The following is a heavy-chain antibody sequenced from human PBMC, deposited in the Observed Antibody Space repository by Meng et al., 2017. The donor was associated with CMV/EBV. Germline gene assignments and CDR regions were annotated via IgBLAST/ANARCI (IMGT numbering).Heavy chain of an antibody. D-gene: IGHD2-2*01. V-gene: IGHV3-30*02. CDR2: IRYDGSNK. CDR3: AKGARHNIVVVPAPPEYFQH. CDR1: GFTFSSYG. Sequence: GESLKISCAASGFTFSSYGMHWVRQAPGKGLEWVAFIRYDGSNKYYADSVKGRFTISRDNSKNTLYLQMNSLRAEDTAVYYRAKGARHNIVVVPAPPEYFQHWGQGTLVTVSS. J-gene: IGHJ1*01.